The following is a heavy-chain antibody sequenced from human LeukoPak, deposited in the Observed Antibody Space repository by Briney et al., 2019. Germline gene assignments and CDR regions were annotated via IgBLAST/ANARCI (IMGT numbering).Heavy chain of an antibody. CDR3: VRGVGVSRFNYLDP. J-gene: IGHJ5*02. Sequence: GGSLRLSRAASGFTFSSFGMHWVRQAPGKGLEWVAVIWYDASNKYYADSVEGRFTISRDNSKNTLYLQMNSLRDDDTAVYYCVRGVGVSRFNYLDPWGQGTLVIVSS. V-gene: IGHV3-33*01. D-gene: IGHD1-7*01. CDR2: IWYDASNK. CDR1: GFTFSSFG.